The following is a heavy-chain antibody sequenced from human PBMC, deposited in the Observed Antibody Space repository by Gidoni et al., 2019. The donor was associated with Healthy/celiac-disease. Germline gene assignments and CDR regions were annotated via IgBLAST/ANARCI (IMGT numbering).Heavy chain of an antibody. J-gene: IGHJ5*01. CDR1: GFTCDVHG. CDR3: VRHPGTSQSATYFDS. V-gene: IGHV3-20*04. CDR2: INWDGNHI. Sequence: EVQLVESGGGVARRGGSLRLSCVAFGFTCDVHGMSWVRHAPGKGLEWFSGINWDGNHIDYGDSVKGRFTIARDNAKNSLYLQITSLRDDDTALYFCVRHPGTSQSATYFDSWGQGTRVTVSS. D-gene: IGHD1-1*01.